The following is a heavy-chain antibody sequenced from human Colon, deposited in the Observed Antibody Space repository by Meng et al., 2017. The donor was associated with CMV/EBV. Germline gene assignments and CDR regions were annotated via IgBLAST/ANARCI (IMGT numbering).Heavy chain of an antibody. V-gene: IGHV3-48*03. CDR1: GFTFSSYE. CDR2: IDSDGTIK. CDR3: ARGRWGP. D-gene: IGHD4-23*01. Sequence: GGPLRLSCTTSGFTFSSYEMNWVRQTPEKGLEWIAHIDSDGTIKYYAESVKGRFTISRDNAKDSLYLQMNSLRADDTALYYCARGRWGPWGHGTLVTVSS. J-gene: IGHJ5*02.